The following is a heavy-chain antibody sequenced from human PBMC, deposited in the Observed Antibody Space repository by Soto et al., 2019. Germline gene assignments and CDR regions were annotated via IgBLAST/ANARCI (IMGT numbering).Heavy chain of an antibody. V-gene: IGHV1-18*01. Sequence: QVQLVQSAAEVKKPGASVKVSCKASGYSFTSYGISWVRRAPGQGLEWMGWVSPYNGHTQFAQRFQGRVTMTTDTSTKTAYMELRNLRSDDTAHYYCARELTIVPATHPRLENYGMDVWGQGTTVSVAS. J-gene: IGHJ6*02. CDR1: GYSFTSYG. D-gene: IGHD2-2*01. CDR3: ARELTIVPATHPRLENYGMDV. CDR2: VSPYNGHT.